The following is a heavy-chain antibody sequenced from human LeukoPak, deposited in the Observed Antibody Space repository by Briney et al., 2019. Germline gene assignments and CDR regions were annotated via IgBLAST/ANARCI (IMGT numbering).Heavy chain of an antibody. V-gene: IGHV4-59*01. J-gene: IGHJ4*02. CDR1: GGSISTYY. Sequence: PSETLSLTCTVSGGSISTYYWNWIRQPPGKGLEWIGSIYHSGNTNYNPSLRGPVTISVDTSKNQFSLKLSSVTAADTAVYYCARGVQQWPYYYDYWGQGTLVTVSS. CDR2: IYHSGNT. D-gene: IGHD6-19*01. CDR3: ARGVQQWPYYYDY.